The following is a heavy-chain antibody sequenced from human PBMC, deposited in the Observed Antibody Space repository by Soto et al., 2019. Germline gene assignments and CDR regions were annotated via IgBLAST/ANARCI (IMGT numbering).Heavy chain of an antibody. V-gene: IGHV4-31*03. CDR2: IFRTGNT. Sequence: TLSLTCTASGGSIRSGGFNWSRIRQVPGTGLEWIGYIFRTGNTYYTASLKGRVTISVDTSKNKFSLRLSTVTAADTALYYCARDLGKVRPLAEWGQGVLVTVSS. J-gene: IGHJ1*01. CDR1: GGSIRSGGFN. D-gene: IGHD7-27*01. CDR3: ARDLGKVRPLAE.